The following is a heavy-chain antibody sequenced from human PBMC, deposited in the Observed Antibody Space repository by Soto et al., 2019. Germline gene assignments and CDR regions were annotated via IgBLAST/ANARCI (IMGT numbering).Heavy chain of an antibody. J-gene: IGHJ5*02. CDR1: GFTFSSYS. Sequence: GGSLRLSCAASGFTFSSYSMNWVRQAPGKGLEWVSSISSSGSYIYYSDSVKGRFTISRDNAKNSLYLQMNSLRAEDTAVYYCAREADILNWFDPWGQGTLVTVSS. V-gene: IGHV3-21*01. D-gene: IGHD3-9*01. CDR3: AREADILNWFDP. CDR2: ISSSGSYI.